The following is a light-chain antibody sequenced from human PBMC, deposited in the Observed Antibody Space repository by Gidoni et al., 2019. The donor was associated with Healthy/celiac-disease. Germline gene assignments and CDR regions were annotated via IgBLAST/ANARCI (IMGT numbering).Light chain of an antibody. CDR2: DAS. J-gene: IGKJ2*01. Sequence: AIQSNQSPSSLSASVGDRVTITCRASQGISSALAWYQQKPGKAPKLLIYDASSWETGVPSRFSGSGSGTDFTLTISSLQPEDFATYYCQQFNNYPRTFGQGTKLEIK. V-gene: IGKV1D-13*01. CDR1: QGISSA. CDR3: QQFNNYPRT.